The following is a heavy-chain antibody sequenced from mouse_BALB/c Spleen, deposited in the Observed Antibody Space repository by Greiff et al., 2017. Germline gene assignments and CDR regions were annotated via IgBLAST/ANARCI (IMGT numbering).Heavy chain of an antibody. CDR1: GFTFSSYA. CDR2: ISSGGST. Sequence: EVQVVESGGGLVKPGGSLKLSCAASGFTFSSYAMSWVRQTPEKRLEWVASISSGGSTYYPDSVKGRFTISRDNARNILYLQMSSLRSEDTAMYYCARRAYYGNYLFAYWGQGTLVTVSA. D-gene: IGHD2-10*01. V-gene: IGHV5-6-5*01. J-gene: IGHJ3*01. CDR3: ARRAYYGNYLFAY.